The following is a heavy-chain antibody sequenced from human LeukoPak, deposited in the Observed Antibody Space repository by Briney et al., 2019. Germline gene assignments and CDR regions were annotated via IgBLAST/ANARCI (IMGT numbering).Heavy chain of an antibody. CDR3: IREIQVRASASLGY. Sequence: GGSLRLSCAASGFSLTGYWMHWVRQAAGKGLGWVARMNSAGTNINYADSVKGRFTISRDNAGNALYLQMSSLRAEDTAIYYCIREIQVRASASLGYWGQGTLVTVSS. J-gene: IGHJ4*01. CDR2: MNSAGTNI. CDR1: GFSLTGYW. D-gene: IGHD2-2*01. V-gene: IGHV3-74*01.